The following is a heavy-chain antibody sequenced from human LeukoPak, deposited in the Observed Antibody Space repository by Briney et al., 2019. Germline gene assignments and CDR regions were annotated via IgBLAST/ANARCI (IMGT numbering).Heavy chain of an antibody. D-gene: IGHD6-6*01. J-gene: IGHJ5*02. Sequence: GSVKVSCKASGYTFTSYDINWVRQATGQGLEWMGWMNPNSGNTGYAQKFQGRVSMTWNTSISTAYMELSSLKSEDTAVYYCAKIGAAARRTPNPRWFDPWGQGTLVPSPQ. CDR2: MNPNSGNT. V-gene: IGHV1-8*01. CDR1: GYTFTSYD. CDR3: AKIGAAARRTPNPRWFDP.